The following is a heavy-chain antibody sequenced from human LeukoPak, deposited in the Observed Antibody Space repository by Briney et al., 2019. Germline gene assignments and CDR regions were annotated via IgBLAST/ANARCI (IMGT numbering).Heavy chain of an antibody. CDR2: IYYSGST. Sequence: SETLSLTCTVSGGSISSSSYYWGWIRQPPGKGLEWIGYIYYSGSTYYNPSLKSRVTISVDTSKNQFSLKLSSVTAADTAVYYCARGTYYYGSGSYYSRLFDYWGQGTLVTVSS. J-gene: IGHJ4*02. D-gene: IGHD3-10*01. V-gene: IGHV4-31*03. CDR3: ARGTYYYGSGSYYSRLFDY. CDR1: GGSISSSSYY.